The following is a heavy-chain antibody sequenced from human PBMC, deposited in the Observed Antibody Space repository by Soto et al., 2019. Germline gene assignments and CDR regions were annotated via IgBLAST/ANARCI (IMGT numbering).Heavy chain of an antibody. CDR2: ITDSSDTV. CDR3: ARDFGHGYYMDY. CDR1: GFSFSNYN. V-gene: IGHV3-48*02. J-gene: IGHJ4*02. D-gene: IGHD3-3*01. Sequence: GGSLRLSCVASGFSFSNYNMNWVRQAPGKGLEWVSYITDSSDTVHYADSVRGRFTVPRDNAESSLYLQMNSLRDEDTAVYFCARDFGHGYYMDYWGRGTLVTVSS.